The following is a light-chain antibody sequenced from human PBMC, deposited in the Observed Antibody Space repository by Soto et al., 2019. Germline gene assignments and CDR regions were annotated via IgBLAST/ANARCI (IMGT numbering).Light chain of an antibody. Sequence: QSALTQPRSVSGSPGQSVTISCTGTSVEVGGYNYVSWYQQHPGKAPKLMIYDVSNRPSGVPDRFSGSKSGNTASLTISGLQAEDEADYYCCSYAGSYKGVFGGGTKLTVL. CDR1: SVEVGGYNY. CDR2: DVS. V-gene: IGLV2-11*01. CDR3: CSYAGSYKGV. J-gene: IGLJ3*02.